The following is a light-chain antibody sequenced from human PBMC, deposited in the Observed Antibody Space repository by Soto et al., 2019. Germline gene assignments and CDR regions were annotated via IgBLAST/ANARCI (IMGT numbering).Light chain of an antibody. V-gene: IGKV1-39*01. CDR3: QQSYSTPLT. CDR2: AAS. Sequence: DVQMTQSPSSLSASVGDRFTMTCRASQSISNYLNWYQQKPGKAPKLLIYAASSLQSGVPLSFSGSGSGTDFTLTISSLQPEDFATYYCQQSYSTPLTFGGGTKVDIK. J-gene: IGKJ4*01. CDR1: QSISNY.